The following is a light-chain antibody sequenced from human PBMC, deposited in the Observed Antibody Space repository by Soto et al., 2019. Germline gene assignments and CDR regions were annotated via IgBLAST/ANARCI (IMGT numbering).Light chain of an antibody. CDR2: DVN. V-gene: IGLV2-11*01. CDR1: SSDVGGYDY. J-gene: IGLJ3*02. Sequence: QSALTQPRSVSGSPGQSVTISCTGTSSDVGGYDYVSWYQHHPGKAPKLMIFDVNKRPSGVPDRFSGSKSGNTASLTISGLQAEDEADYYCCSSAGSYTVWVFGGGTKLTVL. CDR3: CSSAGSYTVWV.